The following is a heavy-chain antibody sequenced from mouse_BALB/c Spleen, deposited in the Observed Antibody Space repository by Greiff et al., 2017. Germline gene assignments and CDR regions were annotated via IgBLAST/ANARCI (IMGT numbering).Heavy chain of an antibody. CDR1: GFTFSSYT. J-gene: IGHJ4*01. CDR3: ARESIGDGNYYAMDY. Sequence: EVQRVESGGGLVQPGGSLKLSCAASGFTFSSYTMSWVRQTPEKRLEWVAYISNGGGSTYYPDTVKGRFTISRDNAKNTLYLQMSSLKSEDTAMYYCARESIGDGNYYAMDYWGQGTSVTVSS. D-gene: IGHD2-1*01. V-gene: IGHV5-12-2*01. CDR2: ISNGGGST.